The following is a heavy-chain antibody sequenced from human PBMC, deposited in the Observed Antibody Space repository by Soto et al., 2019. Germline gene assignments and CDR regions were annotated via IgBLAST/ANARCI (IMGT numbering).Heavy chain of an antibody. D-gene: IGHD6-25*01. Sequence: PSETLSLTCAVYGGSFSGYYWSWIRQPPGKGLEWIGEINHSGSTNYNPSLKSRVTISVDTSKNQFSLKLSSVTAADTAVYYCARARLNLSSYSGMDVWGQEKTVTVSS. CDR3: ARARLNLSSYSGMDV. V-gene: IGHV4-34*01. CDR2: INHSGST. CDR1: GGSFSGYY. J-gene: IGHJ6*02.